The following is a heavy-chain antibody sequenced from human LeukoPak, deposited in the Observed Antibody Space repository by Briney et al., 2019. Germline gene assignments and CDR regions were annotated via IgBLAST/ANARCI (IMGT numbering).Heavy chain of an antibody. CDR2: IYTSGST. Sequence: SETLSLTCTVSGGSISSGSYYWSWIRQPAGTGLEWIGRIYTSGSTNYNPSLKSRVTISVDTSKNQFSLKLSSVTAADTAVYYCARQDDILTGYSPWGQGTLVTVSS. CDR1: GGSISSGSYY. J-gene: IGHJ5*02. V-gene: IGHV4-61*02. CDR3: ARQDDILTGYSP. D-gene: IGHD3-9*01.